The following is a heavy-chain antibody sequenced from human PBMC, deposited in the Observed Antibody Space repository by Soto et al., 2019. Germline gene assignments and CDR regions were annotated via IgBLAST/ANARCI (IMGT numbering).Heavy chain of an antibody. J-gene: IGHJ4*02. CDR1: GGSFSGYY. V-gene: IGHV4-34*01. D-gene: IGHD2-2*01. Sequence: PSETLSLTCAVYGGSFSGYYWSWIRQPPGKGLEWIGEINHSGSTNYNPSLKSRVTISVDTSKNQFSLKLSSVTAADTAVYYCARLGVGYCSSTSCRSHSVWGQGTLVTVSS. CDR2: INHSGST. CDR3: ARLGVGYCSSTSCRSHSV.